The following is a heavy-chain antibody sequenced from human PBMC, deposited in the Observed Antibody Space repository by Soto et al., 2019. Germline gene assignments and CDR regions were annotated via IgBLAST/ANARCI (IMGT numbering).Heavy chain of an antibody. CDR3: AGRRGGGGY. D-gene: IGHD3-10*01. CDR2: IYSGGYT. J-gene: IGHJ4*02. Sequence: EVQLVESGGGLIQPGGSLRLSCAVSGFTVSNNYMSWVRQAPGKGLEGVSVIYSGGYTAYGDSVKGRFTISRDNSKNTIYLQKNTLGAARPAGYFFAGRRGGGGYWGQGTLVTVSS. CDR1: GFTVSNNY. V-gene: IGHV3-53*01.